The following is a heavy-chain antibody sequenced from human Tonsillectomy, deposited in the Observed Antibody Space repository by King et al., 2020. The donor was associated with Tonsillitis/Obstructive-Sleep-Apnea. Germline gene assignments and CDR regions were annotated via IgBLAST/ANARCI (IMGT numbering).Heavy chain of an antibody. D-gene: IGHD2-15*01. CDR2: ISSGGSNM. J-gene: IGHJ4*02. CDR1: GFTFTNDD. V-gene: IGHV3-48*03. CDR3: ARGAVVVTNPYFDY. Sequence: VQLVESGGGVVQPGGSLRLSCAASGFTFTNDDMNWVRQAPGKGLEWVAYISSGGSNMYYADYVKGRFTISRDNSKNSLYLQMNSLRAEDTAVYYCARGAVVVTNPYFDYWGQGALVTVSS.